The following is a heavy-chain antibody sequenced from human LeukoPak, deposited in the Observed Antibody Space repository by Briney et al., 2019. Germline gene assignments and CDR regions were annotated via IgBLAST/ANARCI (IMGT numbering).Heavy chain of an antibody. Sequence: GGSLRLSCAASGFTFSRSAVHWVRQAPGKGLEWVAVISHDGSNTDYTDSVKGRFTISRDNSKNTLYLQMNSLRAEDTAVYYCARDHDYGGNSPFDYWGQGTLVTVSS. J-gene: IGHJ4*02. CDR1: GFTFSRSA. CDR2: ISHDGSNT. V-gene: IGHV3-30*03. D-gene: IGHD4-23*01. CDR3: ARDHDYGGNSPFDY.